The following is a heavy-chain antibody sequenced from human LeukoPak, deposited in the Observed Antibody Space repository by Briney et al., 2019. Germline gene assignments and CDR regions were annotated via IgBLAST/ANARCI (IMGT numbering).Heavy chain of an antibody. D-gene: IGHD3-10*01. Sequence: PGGSLRLSCAASGFTFSSYAMSWVRQAPGKGLEWVSAISGSGGSTYYAESVKGRFTISRDNSKNTLYLQMNSLRAEDTAVYFCAKFQGHYGDSEYYFDSWGQGALVTVSS. CDR1: GFTFSSYA. V-gene: IGHV3-23*01. CDR2: ISGSGGST. CDR3: AKFQGHYGDSEYYFDS. J-gene: IGHJ4*02.